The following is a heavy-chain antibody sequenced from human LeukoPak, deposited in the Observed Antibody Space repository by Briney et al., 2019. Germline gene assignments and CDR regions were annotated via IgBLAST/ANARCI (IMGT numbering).Heavy chain of an antibody. J-gene: IGHJ4*02. CDR3: AAGLPHDWLPTDY. V-gene: IGHV1-24*01. Sequence: ASVKLSCKVSGYTLTELSMHWVRQARGKGLEWMGAFDPEDGETIYAQKFQGRVTMTEDTSTDTAYMELSSLRSEDTAVYYCAAGLPHDWLPTDYWGQGTLVTVSS. CDR1: GYTLTELS. CDR2: FDPEDGET. D-gene: IGHD3-9*01.